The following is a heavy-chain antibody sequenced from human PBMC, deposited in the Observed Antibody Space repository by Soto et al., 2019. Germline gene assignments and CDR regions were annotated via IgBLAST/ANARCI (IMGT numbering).Heavy chain of an antibody. Sequence: PVESLRLSFQSSGFTFSIYGMHGLRQAPGKGLEWGAVIWYDGDNKYYADSVKGRFTISRDNSKNTLYLQMNSLRAEDTAVYYCARDEGSSSSYYYYYGMDVWGQGT. CDR1: GFTFSIYG. D-gene: IGHD6-6*01. J-gene: IGHJ6*02. V-gene: IGHV3-33*01. CDR3: ARDEGSSSSYYYYYGMDV. CDR2: IWYDGDNK.